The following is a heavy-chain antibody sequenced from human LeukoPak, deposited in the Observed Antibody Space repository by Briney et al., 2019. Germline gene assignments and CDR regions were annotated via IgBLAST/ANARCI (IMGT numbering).Heavy chain of an antibody. V-gene: IGHV1-24*01. D-gene: IGHD6-19*01. CDR3: ATGGIAVAGHDAFDI. Sequence: ASVKVPCKVSGYTLTELSMHWVRQAPGKGLEWMGGFDPEDGETIYAQKFQGRVTMTEDTSTDTAYMELSSLRSEDTAVYYCATGGIAVAGHDAFDIWGQGTMVTVSS. CDR2: FDPEDGET. J-gene: IGHJ3*02. CDR1: GYTLTELS.